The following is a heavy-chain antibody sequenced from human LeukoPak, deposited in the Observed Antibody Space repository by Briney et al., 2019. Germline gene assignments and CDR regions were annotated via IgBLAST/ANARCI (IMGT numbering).Heavy chain of an antibody. CDR1: GGSISSYY. J-gene: IGHJ4*02. D-gene: IGHD6-19*01. Sequence: SETLSLTCTVSGGSISSYYWSWIRQPPGKGLEWIGYIYYSGSTNYNPSLKSRVTISVDTSKNQFSLKLSSVTAADTAVYYCATGPVAGTYWGQGTLVTVSS. CDR3: ATGPVAGTY. CDR2: IYYSGST. V-gene: IGHV4-59*01.